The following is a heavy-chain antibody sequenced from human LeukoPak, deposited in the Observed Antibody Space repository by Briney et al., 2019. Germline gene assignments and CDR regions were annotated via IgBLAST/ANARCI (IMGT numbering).Heavy chain of an antibody. CDR1: GYIFTDYY. J-gene: IGHJ3*02. V-gene: IGHV1/OR15-1*04. Sequence: ASVKVSCKASGYIFTDYYMHWVRQAPGQELGWMGRINPNSGGTNYAQKFQGRVTMTEDTSTDTAYMELSSLRSEDTAVYYCATGSRSDPAGDAFDIWGQGTMVTVSS. D-gene: IGHD1-14*01. CDR2: INPNSGGT. CDR3: ATGSRSDPAGDAFDI.